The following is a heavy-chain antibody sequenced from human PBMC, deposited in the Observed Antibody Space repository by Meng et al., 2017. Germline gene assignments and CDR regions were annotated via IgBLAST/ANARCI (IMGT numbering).Heavy chain of an antibody. V-gene: IGHV1-69*08. D-gene: IGHD3-10*01. J-gene: IGHJ4*02. CDR3: ARDQYGSGLDY. CDR2: IIPILGIA. Sequence: GLLVRAGAEVKRPGSPVKVSCKASGGTFSSYTTSWVRQAPGQGLEWMGRIIPILGIANYAQKFQGRVTITADKSTSTAYMELSSLRSEDTAVYYCARDQYGSGLDYWGQGTLVTVSS. CDR1: GGTFSSYT.